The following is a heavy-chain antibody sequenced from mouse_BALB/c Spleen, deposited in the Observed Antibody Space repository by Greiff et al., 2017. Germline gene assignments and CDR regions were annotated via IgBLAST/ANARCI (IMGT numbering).Heavy chain of an antibody. Sequence: VQLQQSGTVLARPGASVKMSCTASGYTFTSYWMHWVKQRPGQGLEWIGAIYPGNSDTSYNQKFKGKAKLTAVTSTSTAYMELSSLTNEDSAVYYCTREDGNYRYYAMDYWGQGTSVTVSS. CDR1: GYTFTSYW. CDR3: TREDGNYRYYAMDY. J-gene: IGHJ4*01. V-gene: IGHV1-5*01. CDR2: IYPGNSDT. D-gene: IGHD2-1*01.